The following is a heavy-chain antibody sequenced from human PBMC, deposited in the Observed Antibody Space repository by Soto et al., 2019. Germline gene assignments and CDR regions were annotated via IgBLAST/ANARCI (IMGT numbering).Heavy chain of an antibody. CDR2: INSDGSST. D-gene: IGHD2-2*01. V-gene: IGHV3-74*03. CDR1: GFTFSNYW. J-gene: IGHJ6*02. CDR3: ARDPGESQLLWGYYYYGMDV. Sequence: PGGSLRLSCTASGFTFSNYWMHWVRQPPGKGLVWVSRINSDGSSTTYADSVKGRFTISRDNAKNTLYLQVDSLRAEDTAVYYCARDPGESQLLWGYYYYGMDVWGQGTTVTVSS.